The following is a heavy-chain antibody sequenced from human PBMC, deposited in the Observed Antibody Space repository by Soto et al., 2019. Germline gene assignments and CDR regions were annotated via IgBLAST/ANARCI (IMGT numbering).Heavy chain of an antibody. Sequence: SMPMSLTCAVSGGSFSGYYWSWFRQPPGKGLEWIGEINHSGSTNYNPSLKSRVTISVDTSKNQFSLKLSSVTAADTAVYDCARGPGDDILTGYTFDGMDVWGKGTTVT. CDR1: GGSFSGYY. J-gene: IGHJ6*04. CDR2: INHSGST. CDR3: ARGPGDDILTGYTFDGMDV. V-gene: IGHV4-34*01. D-gene: IGHD3-9*01.